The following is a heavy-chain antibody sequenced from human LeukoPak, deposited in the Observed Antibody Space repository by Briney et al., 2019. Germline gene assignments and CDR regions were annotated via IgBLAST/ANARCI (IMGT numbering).Heavy chain of an antibody. CDR1: GGSISSYY. J-gene: IGHJ4*02. V-gene: IGHV4-59*01. CDR3: ARGYFDWLSYFDY. CDR2: IYYSGST. D-gene: IGHD3-9*01. Sequence: SETLSLTCTVSGGSISSYYWSWIRQPPGKGLEWIGYIYYSGSTNYNPSLKSRVTISVDTSKDQFSLKLSSVTAADTAVYYCARGYFDWLSYFDYWGQGTLVTVSS.